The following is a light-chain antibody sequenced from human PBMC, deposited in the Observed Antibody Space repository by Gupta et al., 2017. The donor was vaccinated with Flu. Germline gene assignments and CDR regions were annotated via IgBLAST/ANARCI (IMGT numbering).Light chain of an antibody. CDR2: GAS. Sequence: PSSLSASAGDRGTITCRASHNINNNLAWYQQKPGKAPRSLIYGASTWQSGVPSRFSGSGSGTDFTLTISSLQPEDFATYYCQQTDKTPRTFGEGTKVEI. J-gene: IGKJ4*02. V-gene: IGKV1-39*01. CDR1: HNINNN. CDR3: QQTDKTPRT.